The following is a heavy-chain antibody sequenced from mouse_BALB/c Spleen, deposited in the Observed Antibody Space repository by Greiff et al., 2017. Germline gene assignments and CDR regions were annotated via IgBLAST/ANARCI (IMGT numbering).Heavy chain of an antibody. V-gene: IGHV1-82*01. Sequence: QVQLQQSGPELVKPGASVKISCKASGYAFSSSWMNWVKQRPGQGLEWIGRIYPGDGDTNYNGKFKGKATLTADKSSSTAYMQLSSLTSVDSAVYFCARDGYYVKFDYWGQGTTLTVSS. CDR2: IYPGDGDT. CDR1: GYAFSSSW. CDR3: ARDGYYVKFDY. D-gene: IGHD2-3*01. J-gene: IGHJ2*01.